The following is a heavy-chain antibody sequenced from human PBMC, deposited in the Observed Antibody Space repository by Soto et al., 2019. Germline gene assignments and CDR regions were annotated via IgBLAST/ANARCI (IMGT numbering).Heavy chain of an antibody. CDR2: ISSSGYI. CDR3: ARDCSGGSCYPGMDV. Sequence: GGSLRLSCAASGFTVSSNYMSWVRQAPGKGLEWLSSISSSGYIFSTDSVRGRFTISRDNAKNSVYLQINSLGAEDTAVYFCARDCSGGSCYPGMDVWGQGTTVTVSS. CDR1: GFTVSSNY. V-gene: IGHV3-21*01. J-gene: IGHJ6*02. D-gene: IGHD2-15*01.